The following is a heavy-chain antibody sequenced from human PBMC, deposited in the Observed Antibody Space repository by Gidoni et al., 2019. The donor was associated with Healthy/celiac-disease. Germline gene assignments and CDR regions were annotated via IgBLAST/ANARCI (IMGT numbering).Heavy chain of an antibody. CDR2: IIPIFGIA. Sequence: QVQLVQSGAEVKKPGPSVKVSCKASGGPFSSYALSWVRQAPGQGLEWMGGIIPIFGIANYAQKFQGRVTITADKSTSTAYMELSSLRSEDTAVYYCARGWRGDYRNLVDYYGMDVWGQGTTVTVSS. D-gene: IGHD4-17*01. CDR1: GGPFSSYA. J-gene: IGHJ6*02. CDR3: ARGWRGDYRNLVDYYGMDV. V-gene: IGHV1-69*17.